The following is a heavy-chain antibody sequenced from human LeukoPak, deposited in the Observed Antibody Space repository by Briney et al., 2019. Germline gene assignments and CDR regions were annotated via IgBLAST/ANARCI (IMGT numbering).Heavy chain of an antibody. D-gene: IGHD2-2*01. CDR1: GGTFSSYA. Sequence: ASVKVSCKASGGTFSSYAISWVRQAPGQGLEWMGGIIPILGTATYAQKFQGRVTITADESTSTAYMELSSLRSEDTAVYYCASTKIGYCSSTSCLGLDYWGQGTLVTVSS. CDR2: IIPILGTA. CDR3: ASTKIGYCSSTSCLGLDY. V-gene: IGHV1-69*13. J-gene: IGHJ4*02.